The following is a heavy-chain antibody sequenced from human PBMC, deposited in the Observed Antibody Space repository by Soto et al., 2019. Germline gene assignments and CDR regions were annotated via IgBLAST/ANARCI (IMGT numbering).Heavy chain of an antibody. CDR1: GYTFTGYY. Sequence: QVQLVQSGAEVKKPGASVKVSCKASGYTFTGYYMHWVRQAPGQGLEWLGWINPNSGGTNYAQKFQGRFTMTRDTSISTAYMELSRLRSDDTAVYYCARGITTHPSYYYYGMDVWGQGITVTVSS. D-gene: IGHD1-26*01. J-gene: IGHJ6*01. V-gene: IGHV1-2*02. CDR3: ARGITTHPSYYYYGMDV. CDR2: INPNSGGT.